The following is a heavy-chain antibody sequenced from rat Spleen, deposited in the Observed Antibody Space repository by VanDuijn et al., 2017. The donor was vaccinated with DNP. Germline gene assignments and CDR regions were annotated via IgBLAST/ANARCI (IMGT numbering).Heavy chain of an antibody. V-gene: IGHV5-25*01. J-gene: IGHJ2*01. CDR2: ISYDGGSS. Sequence: EVHLVESGGGLVEPGGSLKLSCAASGFTFSYYYMAWVRQAPTKGLEWVAYISYDGGSSYYRDSVKGRFTISRDNAKSTLYLQMDSLRSEDTATYYCARQLSGPDFWGQGVMVTVSS. CDR1: GFTFSYYY. CDR3: ARQLSGPDF. D-gene: IGHD1-1*01.